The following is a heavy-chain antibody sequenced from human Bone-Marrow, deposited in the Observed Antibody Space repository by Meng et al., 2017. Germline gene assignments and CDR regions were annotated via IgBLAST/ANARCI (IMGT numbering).Heavy chain of an antibody. CDR2: IYSGGST. V-gene: IGHV3-53*01. D-gene: IGHD5-18*01. J-gene: IGHJ6*02. Sequence: GESLKISCAASGFTVSSNYMSWVRQAPGKGLEWVSVIYSGGSTYYADSVKGRFTISRDNSKNTLYLQMNSLRAEDTAVYYCATEDTAMGTYYYYGMDVWGQGTTVTVSS. CDR1: GFTVSSNY. CDR3: ATEDTAMGTYYYYGMDV.